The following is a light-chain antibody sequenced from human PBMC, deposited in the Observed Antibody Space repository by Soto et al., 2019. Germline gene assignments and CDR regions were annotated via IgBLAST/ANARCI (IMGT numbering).Light chain of an antibody. Sequence: QSALTQPASVSGSPGQSITISCTGSSSDVGTYNLVSRYQQHPGKAPKLLIYDVSKWPSGVSNRFSSSKSGSTASLIISGLQAEYEADYYCCSYAHGRSVDVFGTGTKLTVL. CDR3: CSYAHGRSVDV. CDR2: DVS. CDR1: SSDVGTYNL. J-gene: IGLJ1*01. V-gene: IGLV2-23*02.